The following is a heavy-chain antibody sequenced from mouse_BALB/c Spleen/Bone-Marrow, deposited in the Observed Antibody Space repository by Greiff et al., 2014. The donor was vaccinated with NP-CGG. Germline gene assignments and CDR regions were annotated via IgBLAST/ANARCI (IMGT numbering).Heavy chain of an antibody. CDR1: GYTFTSYW. J-gene: IGHJ4*01. CDR2: INPSTGYT. D-gene: IGHD2-1*01. V-gene: IGHV1-7*01. Sequence: QVHVKQSGAELAKPGASVKMSCKASGYTFTSYWMHWVKQRPGQGLEWIGCINPSTGYTAYNQKFKDKATLTADKSSNTAYMQLSSLTSEDSAVYYCARGNYEAMDYWGQGTSVTVSS. CDR3: ARGNYEAMDY.